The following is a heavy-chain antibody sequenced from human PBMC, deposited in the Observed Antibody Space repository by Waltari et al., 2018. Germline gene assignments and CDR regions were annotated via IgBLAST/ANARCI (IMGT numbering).Heavy chain of an antibody. V-gene: IGHV4-39*01. J-gene: IGHJ4*02. CDR1: GGSISSSSYY. CDR3: RYDFWSGYGDGGYYFDY. D-gene: IGHD3-3*01. Sequence: QLQLQESGPGLVKPSETLSLTCTVSGGSISSSSYYWGWIRQPPGKGLEWIGSIYYSGSTYYSPSLKSRVTISVDTSKNQFSLKLSSVTAADTAVYYCRYDFWSGYGDGGYYFDYWGQGTLVTVSS. CDR2: IYYSGST.